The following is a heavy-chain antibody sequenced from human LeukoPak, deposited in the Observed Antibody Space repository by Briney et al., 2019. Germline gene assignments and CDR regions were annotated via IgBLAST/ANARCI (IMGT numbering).Heavy chain of an antibody. CDR3: ARGSDSSGYLFDY. CDR1: GGSISSSNW. D-gene: IGHD3-22*01. Sequence: SETLSLTCAVSGGSISSSNWWSWVRQPPGKGLEWIGEIYHSGSTNYNPSLKSRVTISVVKSKNQFSLKLSSVTAADTAVYYCARGSDSSGYLFDYWGQGTLVTVSS. CDR2: IYHSGST. V-gene: IGHV4-4*02. J-gene: IGHJ4*02.